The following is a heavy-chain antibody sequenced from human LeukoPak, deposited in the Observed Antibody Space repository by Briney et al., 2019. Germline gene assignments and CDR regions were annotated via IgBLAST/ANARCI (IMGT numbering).Heavy chain of an antibody. J-gene: IGHJ4*02. CDR1: GGSISSGDYY. CDR2: IYYSGST. D-gene: IGHD2-2*01. CDR3: ASGTDLDIVVVPAAVAFDY. V-gene: IGHV4-30-4*08. Sequence: SQTLSLTCTVSGGSISSGDYYWSWIRQPPGKGLEWIGYIYYSGSTYYNPSLKSRVTISVDTSKNQFSLKLSSVTAADTAVYYCASGTDLDIVVVPAAVAFDYWGQGTLVTVSS.